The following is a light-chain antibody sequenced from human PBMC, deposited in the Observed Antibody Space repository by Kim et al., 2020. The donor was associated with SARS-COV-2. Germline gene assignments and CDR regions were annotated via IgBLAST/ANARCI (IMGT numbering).Light chain of an antibody. CDR1: SLRSYY. Sequence: VALGQTVRITCQGDSLRSYYATWYQKKPGQAPILVIYGKNNRPSGIPDRFPGSSSGNTASLTITGTQAGDEADYYCNSRDSNDNVVFGGGTKLTVL. V-gene: IGLV3-19*01. J-gene: IGLJ2*01. CDR3: NSRDSNDNVV. CDR2: GKN.